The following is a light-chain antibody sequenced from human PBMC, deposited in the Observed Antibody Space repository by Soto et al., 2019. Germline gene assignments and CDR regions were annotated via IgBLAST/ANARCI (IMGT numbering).Light chain of an antibody. CDR1: KNDIGVYDF. J-gene: IGLJ1*01. CDR2: EVV. Sequence: QYALTQPPSASGSPGQSVTISCTGTKNDIGVYDFVSWYQHHPGKAPRLIIYEVVQRPSGVPDRFSGSKSGNTASLTGSGLQAADEADYFCKSYAGSNTYVFGSGTKLTVL. V-gene: IGLV2-8*01. CDR3: KSYAGSNTYV.